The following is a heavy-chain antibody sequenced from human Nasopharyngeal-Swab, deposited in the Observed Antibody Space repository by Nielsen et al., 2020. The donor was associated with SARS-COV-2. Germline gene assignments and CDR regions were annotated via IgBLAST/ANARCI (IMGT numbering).Heavy chain of an antibody. Sequence: GESLKISCAASGFTFSSYWMSWVRQAPGKGLEWVANIKQDGSEKYYVDSVKGRFTISRDNAKNSLYLQMNSLRAEDTAVYYCARADVSGIVGARAPSAEDYWGQGTLVTVSS. J-gene: IGHJ4*02. D-gene: IGHD1-26*01. CDR2: IKQDGSEK. CDR3: ARADVSGIVGARAPSAEDY. V-gene: IGHV3-7*05. CDR1: GFTFSSYW.